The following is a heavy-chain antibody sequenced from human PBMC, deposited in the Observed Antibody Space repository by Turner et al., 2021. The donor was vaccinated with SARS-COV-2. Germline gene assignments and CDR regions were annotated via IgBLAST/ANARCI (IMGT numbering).Heavy chain of an antibody. CDR3: ARVGIAARPDFDY. CDR1: GFTVSSNY. D-gene: IGHD6-6*01. J-gene: IGHJ4*02. CDR2: IYSGGST. V-gene: IGHV3-66*01. Sequence: EVQLVESGGGLVQPGRSLRLSCAVSGFTVSSNYMSWVRQAPGKGLEWVSVIYSGGSTYYADSVKGRFTISRDNSKNILYLQMNSLRAEDTAVYYCARVGIAARPDFDYWGQGTLVTVSS.